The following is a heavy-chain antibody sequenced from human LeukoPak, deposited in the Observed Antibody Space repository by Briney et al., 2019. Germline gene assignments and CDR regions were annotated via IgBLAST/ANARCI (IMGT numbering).Heavy chain of an antibody. CDR1: GFTFSSYS. CDR2: ISSSSSTI. CDR3: ARDILAAAGLEFAFDI. J-gene: IGHJ3*02. Sequence: GSLRLSCAASGFTFSSYSMNWVRQAPGKGLEWVSYISSSSSTIYYADSVKGRFTISRDNAKNSLYLQMNSLRAEDTAVYYCARDILAAAGLEFAFDIWGQGTMVTVSS. V-gene: IGHV3-48*01. D-gene: IGHD6-13*01.